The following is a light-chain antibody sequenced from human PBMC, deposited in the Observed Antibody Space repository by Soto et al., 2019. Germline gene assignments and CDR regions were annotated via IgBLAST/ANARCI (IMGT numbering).Light chain of an antibody. CDR3: SSYTSGTTLVV. CDR2: GVT. J-gene: IGLJ2*01. CDR1: NSDVGGYNY. Sequence: QSVLTQPASVSGSPGQSITISCTGANSDVGGYNYVSWYQQHPGKGPKLLIYGVTYRASGVSHRFSGSKSGNTASLTISGLQAEDEADYYCSSYTSGTTLVVFGGGTQLTVL. V-gene: IGLV2-14*03.